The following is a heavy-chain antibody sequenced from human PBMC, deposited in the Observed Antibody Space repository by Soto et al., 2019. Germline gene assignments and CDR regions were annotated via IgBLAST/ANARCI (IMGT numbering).Heavy chain of an antibody. J-gene: IGHJ4*02. CDR3: ARAPAQMDDGEFDY. D-gene: IGHD1-1*01. CDR1: GFTFSSYG. CDR2: IWYDGSNK. V-gene: IGHV3-33*01. Sequence: GGSLRLSCAASGFTFSSYGMHWVRQAPGKGLEWVAVIWYDGSNKYYADSVKGRFTISRDNSKNTLYLQMNSLRAEDTAVYYCARAPAQMDDGEFDYWGQGTLVTVSS.